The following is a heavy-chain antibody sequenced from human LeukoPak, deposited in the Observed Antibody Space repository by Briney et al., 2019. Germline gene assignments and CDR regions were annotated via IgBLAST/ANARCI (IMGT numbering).Heavy chain of an antibody. CDR1: GGSISSYY. V-gene: IGHV4-59*08. Sequence: SSETLSLTCTVSGGSISSYYWSWIRQPPGKGLEWVGYIYYSGSTNYNPSLKSRVTISVDTSKNQFSLKLSSVTAADTAVYYCARQSFGAIIGDFDYWGQGTLVTVSS. J-gene: IGHJ4*02. CDR3: ARQSFGAIIGDFDY. CDR2: IYYSGST. D-gene: IGHD3-10*01.